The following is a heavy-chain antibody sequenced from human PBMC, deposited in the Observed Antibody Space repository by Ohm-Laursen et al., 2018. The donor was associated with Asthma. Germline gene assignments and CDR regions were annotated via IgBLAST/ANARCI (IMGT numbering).Heavy chain of an antibody. J-gene: IGHJ4*02. CDR2: IQSSGGA. CDR1: GGSVSGYD. CDR3: ARLDWVRSMFDS. V-gene: IGHV4-59*02. Sequence: TLSLTCAVSGGSVSGYDWSWVRQAPGRELEWLAYIQSSGGANYNPSLQSRVTLPLDTSKNQVSLRLSSVTAADTALYFCARLDWVRSMFDSWGPGIQVLVSS. D-gene: IGHD3-9*01.